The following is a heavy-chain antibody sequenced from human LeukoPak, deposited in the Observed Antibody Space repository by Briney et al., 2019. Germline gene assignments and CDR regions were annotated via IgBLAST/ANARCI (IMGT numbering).Heavy chain of an antibody. CDR2: IRYDGSNK. D-gene: IGHD2-2*03. CDR3: AKVGFGYCSSTSCYGRLAFDY. CDR1: GFTFSSYG. V-gene: IGHV3-30*02. J-gene: IGHJ4*02. Sequence: GGSLRLSCAASGFTFSSYGMHWVRQAPGKGLEWVAFIRYDGSNKYYADSVKGRFTISRDNSKNTLYLQMNSLRAEDTAVYYCAKVGFGYCSSTSCYGRLAFDYWGQGTLVTVSS.